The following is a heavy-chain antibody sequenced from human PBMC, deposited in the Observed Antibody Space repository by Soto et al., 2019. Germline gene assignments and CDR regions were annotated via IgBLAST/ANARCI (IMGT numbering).Heavy chain of an antibody. CDR3: ARSNSGYYKWFDP. CDR1: GDSISNSNYY. Sequence: HLQLQESGPGLVKPSETLSLTCTVSGDSISNSNYYWGWIRQPPGKGLEWIANIYYSGITYYNPSLKSRVAISVDPSKNQFSLKLSSVTAADTAIYYCARSNSGYYKWFDPWGQGTLVTVSS. V-gene: IGHV4-39*01. D-gene: IGHD3-22*01. CDR2: IYYSGIT. J-gene: IGHJ5*02.